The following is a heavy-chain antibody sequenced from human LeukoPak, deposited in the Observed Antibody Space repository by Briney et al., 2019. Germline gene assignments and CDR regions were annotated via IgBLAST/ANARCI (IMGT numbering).Heavy chain of an antibody. CDR3: ARVLYGSGTYYFDY. CDR1: GGSVGSGSNY. D-gene: IGHD3-10*01. Sequence: SETLSLTCTVSGGSVGSGSNYWSWIRQPPGKGLEWIGYIHYSGSTSHNPALKSRVTISVDTSKNQFSLKLSSVTAADTAVYYCARVLYGSGTYYFDYWGLGTLVTVSS. V-gene: IGHV4-61*01. J-gene: IGHJ4*02. CDR2: IHYSGST.